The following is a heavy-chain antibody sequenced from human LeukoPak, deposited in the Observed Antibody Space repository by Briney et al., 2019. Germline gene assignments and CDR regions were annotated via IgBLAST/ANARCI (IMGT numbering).Heavy chain of an antibody. Sequence: GGSLRLSCAASGFTFSSYGMNWVRQAPGKGLEWVSSISSSSSYIYYADSVKGRFTISRDNAKNSLYQQMNSLRAEDTAVYYCAREPGWPNLLYFDYWGQGTLVTVSS. CDR2: ISSSSSYI. CDR1: GFTFSSYG. CDR3: AREPGWPNLLYFDY. D-gene: IGHD3-9*01. J-gene: IGHJ4*02. V-gene: IGHV3-21*01.